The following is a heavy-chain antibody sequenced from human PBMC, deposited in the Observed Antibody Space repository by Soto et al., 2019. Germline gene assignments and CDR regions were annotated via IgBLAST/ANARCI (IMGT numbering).Heavy chain of an antibody. J-gene: IGHJ4*02. CDR1: GYSFSNHW. V-gene: IGHV5-51*01. Sequence: PGESLKISCEGVGYSFSNHWIAWVRQMPEKGLEWMGTIYPGDSDMRYSPSFRGQVTISVDKSINTAYLQWGSLSAEDTAVYYCARESEDLTSNFDYWGQGTLVTVSS. CDR2: IYPGDSDM. CDR3: ARESEDLTSNFDY.